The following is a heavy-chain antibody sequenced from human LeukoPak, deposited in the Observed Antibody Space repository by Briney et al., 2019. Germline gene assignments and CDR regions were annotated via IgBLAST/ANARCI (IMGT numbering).Heavy chain of an antibody. J-gene: IGHJ4*02. D-gene: IGHD6-13*01. Sequence: PRGSLRLSCAASGFTFSDYYMSWIRQAPGKGLEWVSYISSSSSYTNYADSVKGRFTISRDNAKNSLYLQMNSLRAEDTAVYYCARGPRWYRLDYWGQGTLVTVSA. CDR2: ISSSSSYT. CDR1: GFTFSDYY. V-gene: IGHV3-11*05. CDR3: ARGPRWYRLDY.